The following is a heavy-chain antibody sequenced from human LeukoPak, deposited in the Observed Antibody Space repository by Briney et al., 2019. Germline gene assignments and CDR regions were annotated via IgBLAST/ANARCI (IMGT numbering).Heavy chain of an antibody. CDR2: ISSSSSYI. CDR3: ARGRDSSGGGFDY. Sequence: PGRSLRLSCAASGFTFSSYSMNWVRQDPGKGLEWVSSISSSSSYIYYADSVKGRFTISRDNAKNSLYLQMNSLRAEDTAVYYCARGRDSSGGGFDYWGQGTLVTVSS. V-gene: IGHV3-21*01. CDR1: GFTFSSYS. D-gene: IGHD6-19*01. J-gene: IGHJ4*02.